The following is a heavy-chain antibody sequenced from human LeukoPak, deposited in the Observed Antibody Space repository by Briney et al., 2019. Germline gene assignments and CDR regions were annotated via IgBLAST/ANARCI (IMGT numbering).Heavy chain of an antibody. CDR1: GGSISSYY. J-gene: IGHJ4*02. CDR2: SHYSGNT. D-gene: IGHD3-22*01. V-gene: IGHV4-59*08. Sequence: SETLSLTCTASGGSISSYYWSWIRQPPGKGLEWIGYSHYSGNTNYNPSLKSRVTISVDTSKNQFSLKLSSVTAADTAVYYCARERYYYDSSSEGNYWGQGTLVTVSS. CDR3: ARERYYYDSSSEGNY.